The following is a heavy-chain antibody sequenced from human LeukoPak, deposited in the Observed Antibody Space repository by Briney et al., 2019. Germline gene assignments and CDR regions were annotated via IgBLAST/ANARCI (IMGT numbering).Heavy chain of an antibody. CDR2: IIPIFGTA. D-gene: IGHD3-3*01. V-gene: IGHV1-69*13. J-gene: IGHJ4*02. Sequence: GASVKVSCKASGGTFSSYAISWVRQAPGQGLEWMGGIIPIFGTANYAQKFQGRVTITADESTSTAYMELSSLRSEDTAVYYCARTRPSFTIFGVVRSLSPADYWGQGTLVTVSS. CDR1: GGTFSSYA. CDR3: ARTRPSFTIFGVVRSLSPADY.